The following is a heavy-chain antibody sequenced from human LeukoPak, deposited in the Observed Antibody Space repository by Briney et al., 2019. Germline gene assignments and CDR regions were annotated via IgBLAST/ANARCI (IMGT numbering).Heavy chain of an antibody. CDR3: ARQAGGTSGPFDY. D-gene: IGHD4-23*01. J-gene: IGHJ4*02. CDR1: GGSISSSY. Sequence: SETLSLTCTVSGGSISSSYSSWIRQPPGKGLEWIGYIYHSESTNYNPSLKSRVTISVDTSKNQFSLKLSSVTAADTAVYYCARQAGGTSGPFDYWGQGTLVTVSS. CDR2: IYHSEST. V-gene: IGHV4-59*08.